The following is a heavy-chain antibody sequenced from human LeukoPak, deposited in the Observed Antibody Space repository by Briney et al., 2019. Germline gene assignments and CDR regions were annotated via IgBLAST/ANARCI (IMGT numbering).Heavy chain of an antibody. CDR3: ARDDGGNTGYENFDY. CDR1: GYTFTTDY. D-gene: IGHD5-12*01. Sequence: GASVKVSCKASGYTFTTDYMHWVRQAPGQGLEWMGWVNPNSGGTNYAQKFQGRVTMTRDTSISTAYMELSRMRIDDTAVYYCARDDGGNTGYENFDYWGQGTLVTASS. V-gene: IGHV1-2*02. J-gene: IGHJ4*02. CDR2: VNPNSGGT.